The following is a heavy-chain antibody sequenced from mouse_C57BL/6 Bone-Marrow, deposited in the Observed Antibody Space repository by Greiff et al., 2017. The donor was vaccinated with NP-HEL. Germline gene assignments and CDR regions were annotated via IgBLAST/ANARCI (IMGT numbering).Heavy chain of an antibody. V-gene: IGHV5-4*01. J-gene: IGHJ1*03. CDR3: ARESLYVGYFDV. D-gene: IGHD2-12*01. CDR2: ISDGGSYT. Sequence: EVKLVESGGGLVKPGGSLKLSCAASGFTFSSYAMSWVRQTPEKRLEWVATISDGGSYTYYPDNVKGRFTISRDNAKNNLYLQMSHLKSEDTAMYYCARESLYVGYFDVWGTGTTVTVSS. CDR1: GFTFSSYA.